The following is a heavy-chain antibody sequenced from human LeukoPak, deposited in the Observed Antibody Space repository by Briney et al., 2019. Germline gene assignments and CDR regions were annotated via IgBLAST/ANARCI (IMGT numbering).Heavy chain of an antibody. CDR2: ISSSSSYI. CDR3: ARYPFGGYSYGRDAFDI. CDR1: GFTFSSYS. J-gene: IGHJ3*02. D-gene: IGHD5-18*01. V-gene: IGHV3-21*01. Sequence: GGSLRLSCAASGFTFSSYSMNWVRQAPGKGLEWVSSISSSSSYIYYADSVKGRFTISRDNAKNSLYLQMNSLRAEDTAVYYCARYPFGGYSYGRDAFDIWGQGTMVTVSS.